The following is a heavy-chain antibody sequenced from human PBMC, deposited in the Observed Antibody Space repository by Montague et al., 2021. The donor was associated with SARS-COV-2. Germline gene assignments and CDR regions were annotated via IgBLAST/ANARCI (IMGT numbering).Heavy chain of an antibody. CDR1: GGSMSSYH. CDR3: ARDVRYYYDQ. J-gene: IGHJ4*02. CDR2: VSYRGST. V-gene: IGHV4-59*01. D-gene: IGHD3-10*01. Sequence: ESLSLICSVSGGSMSSYHWVWIRQPPGKGLEWIGYVSYRGSTNYNLSLKSRVTISLDTSKNRFSLRVTSVTAADTAVYYCARDVRYYYDQWGQGILVTVSS.